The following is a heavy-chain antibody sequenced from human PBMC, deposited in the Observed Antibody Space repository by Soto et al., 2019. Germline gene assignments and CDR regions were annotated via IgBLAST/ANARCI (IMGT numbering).Heavy chain of an antibody. CDR2: IYYSGST. CDR3: ARRHYYYYGMDV. CDR1: GGSISSSSYY. Sequence: TSETLSLTCTVSGGSISSSSYYWGWIRQPPGKGLEWIGSIYYSGSTYYNPSLKSRVTISVDTSKNQFSLKLSSVTAADTAVYYCARRHYYYYGMDVWGQGTTVTVSS. V-gene: IGHV4-39*01. J-gene: IGHJ6*02.